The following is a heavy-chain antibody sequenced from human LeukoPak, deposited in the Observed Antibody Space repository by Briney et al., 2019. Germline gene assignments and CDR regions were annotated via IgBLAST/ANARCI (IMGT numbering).Heavy chain of an antibody. CDR2: IYYSGST. Sequence: SETLSLTCTVSGDSISTYYWSWIRQPPGKGLEWIGSIYYSGSTYYNPSLKSRVTISVDTSKNQFSLKLSSVTAADTAVYYCAKGYYYDSSGQRRDYMDVWGKGTTVTVSS. CDR1: GDSISTYY. J-gene: IGHJ6*03. V-gene: IGHV4-59*04. CDR3: AKGYYYDSSGQRRDYMDV. D-gene: IGHD3-22*01.